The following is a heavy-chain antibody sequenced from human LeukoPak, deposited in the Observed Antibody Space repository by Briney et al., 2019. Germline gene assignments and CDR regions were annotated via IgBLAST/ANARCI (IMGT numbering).Heavy chain of an antibody. J-gene: IGHJ3*02. Sequence: GGSLRLSCAASGFTFSSYSMNWVRQAPGEGLEWVSSISGSSTNIYYADSVKGRFTISRDNAKNSLYLQMNSLRAEDTAVYYCARVGPDDAFDIWGQGTMVTVSS. D-gene: IGHD3/OR15-3a*01. CDR1: GFTFSSYS. V-gene: IGHV3-21*01. CDR3: ARVGPDDAFDI. CDR2: ISGSSTNI.